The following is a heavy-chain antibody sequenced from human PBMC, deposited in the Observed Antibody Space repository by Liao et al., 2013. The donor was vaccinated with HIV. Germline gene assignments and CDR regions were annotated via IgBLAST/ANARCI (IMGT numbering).Heavy chain of an antibody. J-gene: IGHJ3*02. V-gene: IGHV4-34*01. CDR3: ARGAGYSYGRRMDI. CDR2: INHSGST. CDR1: GGSFSGYY. Sequence: QVQLQEWGAGLLKPSETLSLTCAVYGGSFSGYYWSWIRQPPGKGLEWIGEINHSGSTNYNPSLKSRVTISVDTSMNQFSLKVSSVTAADTAVYCARGAGYSYGRRMDIWGQGTMVTVSS. D-gene: IGHD5-18*01.